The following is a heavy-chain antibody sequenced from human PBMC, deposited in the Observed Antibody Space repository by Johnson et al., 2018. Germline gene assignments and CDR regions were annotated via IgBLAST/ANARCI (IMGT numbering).Heavy chain of an antibody. V-gene: IGHV3-13*01. CDR3: ARGGYGGEEALDI. D-gene: IGHD4-23*01. CDR1: GFTFSSYD. CDR2: IGTAGDT. Sequence: VQLVESGGGLVQPGGSLRLSCAASGFTFSSYDMHWVRQATGKGLEWVSAIGTAGDTYYPGSVKGRFTISRENAKNSLYLQMTGLRAGDTAVYYCARGGYGGEEALDIWGQVTMVTVSS. J-gene: IGHJ3*02.